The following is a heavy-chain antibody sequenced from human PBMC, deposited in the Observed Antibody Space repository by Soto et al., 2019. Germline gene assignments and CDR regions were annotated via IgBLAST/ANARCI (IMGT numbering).Heavy chain of an antibody. CDR3: ARALVYSYGFVYYYYGMDV. CDR1: GVLPRPSE. Sequence: LSLPCTVSGVLPRPSERLLFLQLPEKGKEWIGYIYYSGSTNYNPSLKSRVTISVDTSKNQFSLKLSSVTAADTAVYYCARALVYSYGFVYYYYGMDVWGQGTTGTVSS. V-gene: IGHV4-59*01. D-gene: IGHD5-18*01. J-gene: IGHJ6*02. CDR2: IYYSGST.